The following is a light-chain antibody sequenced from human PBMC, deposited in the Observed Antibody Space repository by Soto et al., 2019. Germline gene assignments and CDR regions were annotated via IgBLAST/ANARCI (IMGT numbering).Light chain of an antibody. CDR2: AAF. V-gene: IGKV1-39*01. CDR3: QQSFNIPLT. CDR1: QSISSY. J-gene: IGKJ4*01. Sequence: DIQMTQSPSSLSASVGDRVTITCRASQSISSYLSWYQQKAGKAPKLLIYAAFSLRSGVPSRFSGSGSGTDFTLTISSLQPEDFATYFCQQSFNIPLTVGGGTTVQIK.